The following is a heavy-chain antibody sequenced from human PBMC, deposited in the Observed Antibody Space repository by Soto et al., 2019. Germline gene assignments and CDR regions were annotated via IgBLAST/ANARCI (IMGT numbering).Heavy chain of an antibody. V-gene: IGHV4-59*08. CDR3: ARLGGYYQAFDQ. Sequence: SETLSLTCSVSGSHISSYYWGWFRLPPGQGLEWVGYIYYTGTTSYNPSLKGRVTVSLDTSKKQFSLKLRSVTAADTAVYFCARLGGYYQAFDQWGQGALVTVS. D-gene: IGHD3-22*01. CDR2: IYYTGTT. CDR1: GSHISSYY. J-gene: IGHJ4*01.